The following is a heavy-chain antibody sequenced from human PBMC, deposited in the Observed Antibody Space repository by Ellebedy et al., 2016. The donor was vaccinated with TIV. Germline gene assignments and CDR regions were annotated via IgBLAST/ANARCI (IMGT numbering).Heavy chain of an antibody. Sequence: GESLKISCAASGLTFTTYGMHWVRQAPGKGLEWVALISYDGSNKFYADSVKGRFTISRDNSKNTLYLQMNSLRAEDTAVYYCAKGVGDTAMVMSWFDPWGQGTLVTVSS. V-gene: IGHV3-30*18. CDR1: GLTFTTYG. CDR3: AKGVGDTAMVMSWFDP. CDR2: ISYDGSNK. J-gene: IGHJ5*02. D-gene: IGHD5-18*01.